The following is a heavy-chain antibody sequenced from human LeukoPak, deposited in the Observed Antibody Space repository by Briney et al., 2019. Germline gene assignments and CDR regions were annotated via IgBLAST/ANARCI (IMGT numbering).Heavy chain of an antibody. CDR1: GFTFSLYG. V-gene: IGHV3-30*03. D-gene: IGHD1-14*01. J-gene: IGHJ4*02. CDR2: ISSDGSDK. Sequence: GGSLRLSCAASGFTFSLYGMNWVRQAPGKGLEWVAVISSDGSDKYYADSVKGRFTVSRDNSENSLYLQIHSLRAEDTAVYYCARDIMPYWGQGTLVTVSS. CDR3: ARDIMPY.